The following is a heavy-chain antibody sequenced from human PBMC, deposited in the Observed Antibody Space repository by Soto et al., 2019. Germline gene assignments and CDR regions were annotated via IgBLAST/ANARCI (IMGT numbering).Heavy chain of an antibody. CDR1: GGSISSYY. CDR2: IYYSGST. J-gene: IGHJ4*02. V-gene: IGHV4-59*08. D-gene: IGHD1-20*01. CDR3: ARRYGYSFDY. Sequence: QVQLQESGPGLVKPSETLSLTCTVSGGSISSYYWSWIRQPPGKGLEWIGYIYYSGSTNYNPSRKSGVTIAVDTSKNQFSLKLSSVTAADTAVYYCARRYGYSFDYWGQGTLVTVSS.